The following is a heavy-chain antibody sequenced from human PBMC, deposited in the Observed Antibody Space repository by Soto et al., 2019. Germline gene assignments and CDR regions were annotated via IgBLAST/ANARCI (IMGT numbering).Heavy chain of an antibody. Sequence: GSLRLSCAASGFTFSSYSMNWVRQAPGKGLDWVSYISSSSSYIYYADSVKGRFTIFRDNAKNSLYLQMNSLGAEERAVYYCAGLVAGPRYFDYWGQGTLVTVSS. J-gene: IGHJ4*02. D-gene: IGHD6-19*01. CDR1: GFTFSSYS. CDR2: ISSSSSYI. V-gene: IGHV3-21*05. CDR3: AGLVAGPRYFDY.